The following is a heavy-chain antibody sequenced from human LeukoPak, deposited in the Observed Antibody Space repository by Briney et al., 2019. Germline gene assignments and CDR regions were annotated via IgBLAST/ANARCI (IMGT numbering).Heavy chain of an antibody. CDR3: AINGGGDSGYGNFDY. D-gene: IGHD5-12*01. Sequence: GGSLRLSCAVSGFTVSGNYMSWVRQAPGKGLEWVSLIYSGGTTYYADSVKGRFTISRDNSKNTLYLQMNSLRAEDTAIYYCAINGGGDSGYGNFDYWGQGTLVTVSS. V-gene: IGHV3-53*05. J-gene: IGHJ4*02. CDR1: GFTVSGNY. CDR2: IYSGGTT.